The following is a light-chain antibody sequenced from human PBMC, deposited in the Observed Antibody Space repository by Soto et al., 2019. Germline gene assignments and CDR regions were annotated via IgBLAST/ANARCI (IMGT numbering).Light chain of an antibody. Sequence: QSVLTQPPSVSGAPGQRVTISCPGGSSHIGAGYDVHWYQQLPGTAPKLLIYGNSNRPSGVPDRFSGSKSGTSASLAITGLQAEDEADYYCQSYDSSLFYVFGTGTKVTVL. CDR3: QSYDSSLFYV. J-gene: IGLJ1*01. CDR2: GNS. CDR1: SSHIGAGYD. V-gene: IGLV1-40*01.